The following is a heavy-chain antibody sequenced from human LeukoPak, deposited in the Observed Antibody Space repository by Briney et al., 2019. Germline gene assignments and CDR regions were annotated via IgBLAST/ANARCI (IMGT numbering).Heavy chain of an antibody. CDR2: FDPEDGET. J-gene: IGHJ5*02. CDR3: AREAITIFGVVRTQTTYGPHRFDP. V-gene: IGHV1-24*01. Sequence: GASVKVSCKVSGYSLTELSMHWVRQAPGRGLEWMGGFDPEDGETIYAQKFQGRVTMTEDTSKDTAYMELSSLRSEDTAVYYCAREAITIFGVVRTQTTYGPHRFDPWGQGTLVTVSS. CDR1: GYSLTELS. D-gene: IGHD3-3*01.